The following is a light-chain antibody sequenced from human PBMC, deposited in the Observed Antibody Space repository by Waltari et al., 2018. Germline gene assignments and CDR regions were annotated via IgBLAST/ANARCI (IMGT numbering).Light chain of an antibody. CDR2: EVS. Sequence: QSALTQPASVSGSPGQSITVSCTGTSRDVGRYNLVSWYQQHPGKAPKLIIYEVSERPSVVSDRFSGSKSGNTASLTISGLQVEDEGDYYCCSFAGSSISMVFGGGTKLTVL. J-gene: IGLJ2*01. CDR1: SRDVGRYNL. CDR3: CSFAGSSISMV. V-gene: IGLV2-23*02.